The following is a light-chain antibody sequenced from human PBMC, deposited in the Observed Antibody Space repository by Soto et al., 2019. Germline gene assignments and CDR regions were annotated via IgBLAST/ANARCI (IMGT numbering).Light chain of an antibody. CDR3: RPNTSRSTHVV. Sequence: QSALTQPASVSGSPGQSITISCTGTSSDVGGYNYVSWYQQHPGKAPKLMIYDVSNRPSGVSNRFSGSKSGNTASLTISGLQAEDGADYYCRPNTSRSTHVVFGGGTQLTVL. J-gene: IGLJ2*01. CDR1: SSDVGGYNY. CDR2: DVS. V-gene: IGLV2-14*01.